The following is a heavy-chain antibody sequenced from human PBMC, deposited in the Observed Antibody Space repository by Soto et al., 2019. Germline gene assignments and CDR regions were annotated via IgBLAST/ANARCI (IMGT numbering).Heavy chain of an antibody. CDR2: MNPNNGNT. J-gene: IGHJ6*02. V-gene: IGHV1-18*01. CDR1: GYTFTSYG. CDR3: ARDREWLDPYYYYGMDV. D-gene: IGHD6-19*01. Sequence: ASVKVSCKASGYTFTSYGINWVRQATGQGLEWMGWMNPNNGNTDYAQKLQGRVTMTTDTSTSTAYMELRSLRSDDTAVCYCARDREWLDPYYYYGMDVWGQGTTVTVSS.